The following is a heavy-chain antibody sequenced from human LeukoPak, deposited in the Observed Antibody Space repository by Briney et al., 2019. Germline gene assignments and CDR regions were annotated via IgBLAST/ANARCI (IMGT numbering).Heavy chain of an antibody. CDR3: ARRYGDSHYYYYMDV. V-gene: IGHV4-39*01. D-gene: IGHD4-17*01. J-gene: IGHJ6*03. CDR1: GGSISSSSYY. Sequence: SETLSLTCTVSGGSISSSSYYWGWIRQPPGKGLEWIGSIYYSGSTYYNPSLKSRVTISVDTSKNQFSLKLSSVTAADTAVYYCARRYGDSHYYYYMDVWGKGTTVTISS. CDR2: IYYSGST.